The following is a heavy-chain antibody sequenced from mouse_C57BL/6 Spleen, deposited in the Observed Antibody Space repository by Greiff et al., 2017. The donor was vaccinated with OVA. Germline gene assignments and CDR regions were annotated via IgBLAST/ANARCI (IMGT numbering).Heavy chain of an antibody. V-gene: IGHV14-2*01. J-gene: IGHJ1*03. CDR2: IDPEDGET. CDR1: GFNIKDSF. D-gene: IGHD2-1*01. CDR3: ARDGNYGGWYFDV. Sequence: VHVKQSGAELVKPGASVKLSCTASGFNIKDSFMPWVKRRTEQGLEGIGRIDPEDGETKYAPKFQGKATITADTSSNTAYLQLSSLTSEDTAVYYCARDGNYGGWYFDVWGTGTTVTVSS.